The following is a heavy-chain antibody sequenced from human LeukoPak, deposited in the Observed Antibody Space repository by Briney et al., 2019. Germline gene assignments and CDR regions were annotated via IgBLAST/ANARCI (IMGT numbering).Heavy chain of an antibody. J-gene: IGHJ3*02. D-gene: IGHD3-10*01. CDR2: ISDSGGST. Sequence: PGGSLRLSCAASGFTFSNYAMGWVRQAPGKGLEWVSTISDSGGSTFYADSVKGRFTISRDNSKNTLYLQMNSLRADDTAIFYCAKSIDYYGSAHAFDIWGQGTMVTVSS. CDR1: GFTFSNYA. V-gene: IGHV3-23*01. CDR3: AKSIDYYGSAHAFDI.